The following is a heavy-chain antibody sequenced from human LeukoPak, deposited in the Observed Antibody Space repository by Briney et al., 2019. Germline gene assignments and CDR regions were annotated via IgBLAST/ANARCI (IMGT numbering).Heavy chain of an antibody. Sequence: GGSLRLSCAASGFTFNSYSMNWVRQAPGKGLEWVSSISSSSGYIYYADSVKGRFTISRDNAKNSVYLQMNSLRAEDTAVYYCARRPGYSGSYYGPPDYWGQGTLVTVSS. D-gene: IGHD1-26*01. CDR2: ISSSSGYI. J-gene: IGHJ4*02. CDR1: GFTFNSYS. CDR3: ARRPGYSGSYYGPPDY. V-gene: IGHV3-21*01.